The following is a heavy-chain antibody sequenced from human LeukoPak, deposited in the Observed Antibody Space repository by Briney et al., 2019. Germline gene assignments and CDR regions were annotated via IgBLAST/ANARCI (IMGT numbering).Heavy chain of an antibody. J-gene: IGHJ5*02. V-gene: IGHV4-39*01. Sequence: SETLSPTCAVSGGSISSSSYYWGWIRQPPGKGLEWIGSIYYSGSTYYNPSLKSRVTISVDTSKNQFSLKLSSVTAADTAVYYCARHAYDILTGYGNWFDPWGQGTLVTVSS. CDR2: IYYSGST. D-gene: IGHD3-9*01. CDR1: GGSISSSSYY. CDR3: ARHAYDILTGYGNWFDP.